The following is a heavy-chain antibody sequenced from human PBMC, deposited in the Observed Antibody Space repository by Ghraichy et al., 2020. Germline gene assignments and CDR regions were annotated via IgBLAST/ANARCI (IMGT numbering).Heavy chain of an antibody. D-gene: IGHD1/OR15-1a*01. Sequence: SETLSLTCAVYGGSFSGYYWSWIRQPPGKGLEWIGEINHSGSTNYNPSLKSRVTISVDTSKNQFSLKLSSVTAADTAVYYCAREGGTVPQPDIWGQGTTVTVSS. CDR2: INHSGST. CDR3: AREGGTVPQPDI. V-gene: IGHV4-34*01. J-gene: IGHJ6*02. CDR1: GGSFSGYY.